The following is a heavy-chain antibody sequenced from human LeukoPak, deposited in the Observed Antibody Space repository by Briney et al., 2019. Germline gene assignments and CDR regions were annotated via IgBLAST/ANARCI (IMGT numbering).Heavy chain of an antibody. CDR1: GFTFSGSA. V-gene: IGHV3-73*01. CDR2: IRSKANSYAT. CDR3: AREAIYCSGGSCYAYAFDI. D-gene: IGHD2-15*01. Sequence: TGGSLRLSCAASGFTFSGSAMHWVRQASGKGLEWVGRIRSKANSYATAYAASVKGRFTISRDDSKNTAYLQMNSLKTEDTAVYYCAREAIYCSGGSCYAYAFDIWGQGTMVTVSS. J-gene: IGHJ3*02.